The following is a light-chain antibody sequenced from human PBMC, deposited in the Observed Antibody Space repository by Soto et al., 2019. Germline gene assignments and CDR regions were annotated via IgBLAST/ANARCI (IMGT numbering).Light chain of an antibody. V-gene: IGKV1-9*01. CDR2: DAS. Sequence: DVQLNQSPSFLSSSVSDGVSMTCQASHGISTFLAWYQQHPGTAPKRLIYDASNLHSGVPSMCSGSGSGTEFTLTISSLQPEDFATYYCQQVNNDPLTFGGGTKVEIK. J-gene: IGKJ4*01. CDR1: HGISTF. CDR3: QQVNNDPLT.